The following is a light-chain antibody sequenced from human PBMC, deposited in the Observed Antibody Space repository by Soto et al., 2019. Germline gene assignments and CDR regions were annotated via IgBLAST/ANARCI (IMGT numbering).Light chain of an antibody. J-gene: IGLJ3*02. CDR3: CSRV. Sequence: QPVLTQPASVSGSPGQSITISCTGTSTDVGDSNHVSWYQHHPGKAPKLIIYEVSYRPSGVSNRFSGSKSAYTASLTISGLQAEDEADYYCCSRVFGGGTKLTVL. CDR2: EVS. CDR1: STDVGDSNH. V-gene: IGLV2-14*01.